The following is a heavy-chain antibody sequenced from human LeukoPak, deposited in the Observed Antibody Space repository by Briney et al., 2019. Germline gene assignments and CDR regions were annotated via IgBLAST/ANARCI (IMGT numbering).Heavy chain of an antibody. Sequence: GGSLRLSCAASGFTFNNYGIHWVRQAPGKGLVWVSRINTDGSSTSYADSVKGRFTISRDNAKNTLYLQMNSLRAEDTAVYYCARAYNWNDVGDYWGQGTLVTVSS. D-gene: IGHD1-20*01. CDR3: ARAYNWNDVGDY. J-gene: IGHJ4*02. CDR1: GFTFNNYG. V-gene: IGHV3-74*01. CDR2: INTDGSST.